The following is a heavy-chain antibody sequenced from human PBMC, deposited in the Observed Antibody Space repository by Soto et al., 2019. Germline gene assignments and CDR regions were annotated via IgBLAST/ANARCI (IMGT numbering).Heavy chain of an antibody. Sequence: GESLKISCKGSGYSFTSYWIGWVRQMPGKGLEWMGIIYPGDSDTRYSPSFQGQVTISADKSISTAYLQWSSLKASDTAMYYCASPSRGYSALDAFDIWGQGTMVTVSS. CDR3: ASPSRGYSALDAFDI. V-gene: IGHV5-51*01. CDR2: IYPGDSDT. D-gene: IGHD5-12*01. CDR1: GYSFTSYW. J-gene: IGHJ3*02.